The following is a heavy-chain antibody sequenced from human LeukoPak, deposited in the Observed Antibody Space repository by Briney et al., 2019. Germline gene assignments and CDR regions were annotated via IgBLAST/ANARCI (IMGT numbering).Heavy chain of an antibody. D-gene: IGHD4-17*01. CDR1: GFTFSSYS. CDR2: ISSSSSYI. CDR3: ARGHTAVTRHFDF. Sequence: GGSLRLSCAASGFTFSSYSMNWVRQAPGKGLEWVSSISSSSSYIYYADALKGRFTISRDDAKNLLYLDMNSLRAEDTAVYYCARGHTAVTRHFDFWGQGTLVTVSS. V-gene: IGHV3-21*01. J-gene: IGHJ4*02.